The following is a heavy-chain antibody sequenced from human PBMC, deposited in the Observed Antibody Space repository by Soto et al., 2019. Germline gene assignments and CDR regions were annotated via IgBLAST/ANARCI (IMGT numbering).Heavy chain of an antibody. CDR3: ARALTYYDFWSGYYTRYGRDV. Sequence: ASVKVSCKASGYTFTGYYMHWVRQAPGQGLEWMGWINPNSGGTNYAQKFQGWVTMTRDTSISTAYMELSRLRSDDTAVYYCARALTYYDFWSGYYTRYGRDVWG. J-gene: IGHJ6*02. CDR1: GYTFTGYY. CDR2: INPNSGGT. D-gene: IGHD3-3*01. V-gene: IGHV1-2*04.